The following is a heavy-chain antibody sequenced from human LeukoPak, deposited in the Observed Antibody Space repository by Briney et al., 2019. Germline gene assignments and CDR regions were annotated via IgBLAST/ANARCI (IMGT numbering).Heavy chain of an antibody. D-gene: IGHD4-17*01. CDR3: ARGNTVTQYFDY. J-gene: IGHJ4*02. V-gene: IGHV3-30*02. CDR2: IRYDGSNK. CDR1: GFTFSSYG. Sequence: GGSLRLSCAASGFTFSSYGMHWVRQAPGKGLEWVAFIRYDGSNKYYADSVKGRFTISRDNSKNTLYLQMGSLRAEDMAVYYCARGNTVTQYFDYWGQGTLVTVSS.